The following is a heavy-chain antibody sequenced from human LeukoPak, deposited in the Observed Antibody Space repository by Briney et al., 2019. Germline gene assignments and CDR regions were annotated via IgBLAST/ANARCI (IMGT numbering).Heavy chain of an antibody. D-gene: IGHD6-19*01. CDR3: ARTYSSGWYFDY. Sequence: GGSLRLSCAASGFTFSSYAMHWVRQAPGKGLKWVAVISYDGSNKYYADSVKGRFTISRDNSKNTLYLQMNSLRAEDTAVYYCARTYSSGWYFDYWGQGTLVTVSS. V-gene: IGHV3-30*04. CDR2: ISYDGSNK. CDR1: GFTFSSYA. J-gene: IGHJ4*02.